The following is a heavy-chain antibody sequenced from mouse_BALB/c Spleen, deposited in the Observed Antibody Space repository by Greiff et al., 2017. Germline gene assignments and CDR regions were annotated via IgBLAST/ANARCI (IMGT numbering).Heavy chain of an antibody. CDR3: ARSYGNYYFDY. V-gene: IGHV1-9*01. CDR2: ILPGSGST. J-gene: IGHJ2*01. Sequence: QVQLKESGAELMKPGASVKISCKATGYTFSSYWIEWVKQRPGHGLEWIGEILPGSGSTNYNEKFKGKATFTADTSSNTAYMQLSSLTSEDSAVYYCARSYGNYYFDYWGQGTTLTVSS. CDR1: GYTFSSYW. D-gene: IGHD2-10*02.